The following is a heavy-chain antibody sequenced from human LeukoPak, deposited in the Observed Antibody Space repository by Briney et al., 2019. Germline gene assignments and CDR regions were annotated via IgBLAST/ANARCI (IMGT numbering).Heavy chain of an antibody. CDR2: IWYDGSNK. D-gene: IGHD6-13*01. V-gene: IGHV3-33*01. Sequence: HPGGSLRLSCAASGFTFSSYGMHWVRQAPGKGLEWVAVIWYDGSNKYYADSVKGRFTISRDNSKNTLYLQMNSLRAEDTAVYYCARDGGSGITAGDYYYYSMDVWGQGTTVTVSS. CDR3: ARDGGSGITAGDYYYYSMDV. J-gene: IGHJ6*02. CDR1: GFTFSSYG.